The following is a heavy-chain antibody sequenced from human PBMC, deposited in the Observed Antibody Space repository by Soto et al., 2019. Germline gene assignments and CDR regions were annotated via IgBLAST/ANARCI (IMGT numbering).Heavy chain of an antibody. D-gene: IGHD1-26*01. V-gene: IGHV2-5*02. CDR3: AHSHLEWELLYFDY. J-gene: IGHJ4*02. CDR1: GFSLSTSGVG. Sequence: QITLKESGPPLVKPTQTLTLTCTFSGFSLSTSGVGVGWIRQPPGKALEWLALIYWDDDKRYSPSLKSRLTITKDTSKNQVVLTMTNMDPVDTATYYCAHSHLEWELLYFDYWGQGTLVTVSS. CDR2: IYWDDDK.